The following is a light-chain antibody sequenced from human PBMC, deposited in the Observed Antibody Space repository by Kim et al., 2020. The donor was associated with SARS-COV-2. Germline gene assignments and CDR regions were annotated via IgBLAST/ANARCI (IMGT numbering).Light chain of an antibody. CDR2: WAS. V-gene: IGKV4-1*01. CDR1: QSVLYSSNNKNY. J-gene: IGKJ2*01. CDR3: QQYYSTPPT. Sequence: DIVMTQSPDSLAVSLGERATIHCKSSQSVLYSSNNKNYLAWYQQKPGQPPKLLIYWASTRESGVPDRFSGSGSGTDFTLTISSLQAEDVAVYYCQQYYSTPPTFGQGTKLEI.